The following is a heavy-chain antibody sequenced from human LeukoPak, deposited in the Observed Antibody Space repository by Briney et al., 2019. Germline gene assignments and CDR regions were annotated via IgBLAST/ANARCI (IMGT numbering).Heavy chain of an antibody. CDR2: IGSDNKP. D-gene: IGHD2-15*01. CDR1: GFILSADV. J-gene: IGHJ6*04. CDR3: ARDLYSYVTTLI. V-gene: IGHV3-23*01. Sequence: GGSLRLSSEVSGFILSADVMTWVRQAPGKGLEWVSSIGSDNKPHYSESVKGRFAISRDNSKNTLFLQLHNLRVEDTALYYCARDLYSYVTTLIWGERATVTVSS.